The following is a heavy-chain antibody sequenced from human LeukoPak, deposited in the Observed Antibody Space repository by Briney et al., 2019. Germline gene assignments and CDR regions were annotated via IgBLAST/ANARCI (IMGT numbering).Heavy chain of an antibody. CDR2: IYYSGST. Sequence: SETLSLTCTVSGGAISSSSYYWGWIRQPPGKGLEWIGSIYYSGSTYYNPSLKSRVTISVDTSKNQFYLKLSSVTAADTAVYYCARRRIQLWHFDYWGQGTLVTVSS. CDR1: GGAISSSSYY. D-gene: IGHD5-18*01. CDR3: ARRRIQLWHFDY. V-gene: IGHV4-39*01. J-gene: IGHJ4*02.